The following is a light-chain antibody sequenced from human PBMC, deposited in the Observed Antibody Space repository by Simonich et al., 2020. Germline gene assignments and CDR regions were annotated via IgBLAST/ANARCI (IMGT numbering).Light chain of an antibody. J-gene: IGKJ3*01. CDR2: KAS. Sequence: DIQMTQSPSTLSASVGDRVTITCRASQSLSSGLAWYQQKPGKAPKLLIYKASSLESGVPSRFSGSVSGTEFSLTSSSLQPDDFATYYCQQYNSYSPSYTFGPGTKVDIK. V-gene: IGKV1-5*03. CDR3: QQYNSYSPSYT. CDR1: QSLSSG.